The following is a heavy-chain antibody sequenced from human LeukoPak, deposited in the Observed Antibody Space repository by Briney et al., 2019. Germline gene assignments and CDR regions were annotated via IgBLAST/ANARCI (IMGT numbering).Heavy chain of an antibody. CDR2: ISSSSSYI. V-gene: IGHV3-21*01. Sequence: VGSLRLSCAASGFTFSSYSMNWVRQAPGKGLEWVSSISSSSSYIYYADSVKGRFTISRDNAKNSLYLQMNSLRAEDTSVYYCARHERSIDASDIWGQGTMVTVSS. CDR1: GFTFSSYS. CDR3: ARHERSIDASDI. D-gene: IGHD6-6*01. J-gene: IGHJ3*02.